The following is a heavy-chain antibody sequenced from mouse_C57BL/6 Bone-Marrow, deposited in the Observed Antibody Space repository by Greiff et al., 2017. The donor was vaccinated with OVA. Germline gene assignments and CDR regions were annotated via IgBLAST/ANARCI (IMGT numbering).Heavy chain of an antibody. CDR2: IYPGDGDT. CDR3: ARRDSIYYYGSSSYWYFDV. J-gene: IGHJ1*03. V-gene: IGHV1-80*01. D-gene: IGHD1-1*01. Sequence: QVQLQQSGAELVKPGASVKISCKASGYAFSSYWMNWVKQRPGKGLEWIGQIYPGDGDTNYNGKFKGKATLTADKSSSTAYMQLSSLTSEDSAVYFCARRDSIYYYGSSSYWYFDVWGTGTTVTVSS. CDR1: GYAFSSYW.